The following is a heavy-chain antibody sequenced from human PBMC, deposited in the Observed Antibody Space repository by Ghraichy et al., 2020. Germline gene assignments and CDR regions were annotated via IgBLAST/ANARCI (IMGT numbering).Heavy chain of an antibody. CDR1: GFTFSSYG. CDR2: ISYDGSNK. Sequence: GGSLRLSCAASGFTFSSYGMHWVHQAPGKGLEWVAVISYDGSNKYYADSVKGRFTISRDNSKNTLYLQMNSLRAEDTAVYYCAKSARHYYYYMDVWGKGTTVTVSS. V-gene: IGHV3-30*18. CDR3: AKSARHYYYYMDV. D-gene: IGHD6-6*01. J-gene: IGHJ6*03.